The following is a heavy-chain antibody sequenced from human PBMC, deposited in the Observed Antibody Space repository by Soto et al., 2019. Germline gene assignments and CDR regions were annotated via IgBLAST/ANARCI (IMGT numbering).Heavy chain of an antibody. Sequence: PSETLSLNCTVSGGSISPYYWSWIRQPPGKRLEWIGYIYYTGSTYYNPSLRSRVTISVDTSKNQFSLKLSSVTAADTAVYYCARDGSASDYIWFDPWGQGTQVTVSS. CDR2: IYYTGST. J-gene: IGHJ5*02. CDR1: GGSISPYY. D-gene: IGHD2-2*02. CDR3: ARDGSASDYIWFDP. V-gene: IGHV4-59*01.